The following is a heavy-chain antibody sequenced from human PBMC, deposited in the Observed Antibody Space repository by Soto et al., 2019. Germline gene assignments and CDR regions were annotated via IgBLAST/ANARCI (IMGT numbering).Heavy chain of an antibody. CDR3: ARARHQYYFDY. V-gene: IGHV1-3*01. J-gene: IGHJ4*02. CDR1: GYTFTSYA. D-gene: IGHD2-2*01. CDR2: INAGNGNT. Sequence: ASVKVSCKASGYTFTSYAMHWVRQAPGQRLEWMGWINAGNGNTKYSQNFQGRVTITRDTSASTAYMELSSLRSEDTAVYYCARARHQYYFDYWGQGTLVTVSS.